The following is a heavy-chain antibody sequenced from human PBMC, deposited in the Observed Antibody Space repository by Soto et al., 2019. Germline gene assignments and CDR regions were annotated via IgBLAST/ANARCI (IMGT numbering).Heavy chain of an antibody. D-gene: IGHD6-13*01. J-gene: IGHJ4*02. Sequence: GASVKVSCKASGYTFTGYYMHWVRQAPGQGLEWMGVINPSGGSTSYAQKFQGRVTMTRDTSTSTVYMELSSLRSEDTAVYYCARAGTGSPFDYWGQGTLVTVSS. V-gene: IGHV1-46*01. CDR3: ARAGTGSPFDY. CDR2: INPSGGST. CDR1: GYTFTGYY.